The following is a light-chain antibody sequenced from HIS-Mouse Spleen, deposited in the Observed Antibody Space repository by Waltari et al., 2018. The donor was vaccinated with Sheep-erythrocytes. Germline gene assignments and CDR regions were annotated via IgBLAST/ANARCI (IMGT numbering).Light chain of an antibody. CDR3: QQRSNWYT. J-gene: IGKJ2*01. Sequence: IVVTQSPTPLSLSPGERGTLPFMASQSCRSYLAWYQQTPGQAPRLLIYDASNRATGIPARFSGSGSGTDFTLTISSLEPEDFAVYYCQQRSNWYTFGQGTKLEIK. CDR2: DAS. V-gene: IGKV3-11*01. CDR1: QSCRSY.